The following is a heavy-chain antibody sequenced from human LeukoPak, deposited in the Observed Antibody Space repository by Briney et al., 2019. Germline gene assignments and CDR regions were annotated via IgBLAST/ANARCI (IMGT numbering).Heavy chain of an antibody. CDR1: GASISSYY. V-gene: IGHV4-59*01. D-gene: IGHD2-15*01. J-gene: IGHJ4*01. Sequence: SETLSLTCTVSGASISSYYWSWIRQPPGKGLEWIAYIYYSGSTNYNPSLKSRLTISVDTSKNKLSLKLSSVTAADTAVYYCARDRGSEGGFDYWGQGTRVTVSS. CDR3: ARDRGSEGGFDY. CDR2: IYYSGST.